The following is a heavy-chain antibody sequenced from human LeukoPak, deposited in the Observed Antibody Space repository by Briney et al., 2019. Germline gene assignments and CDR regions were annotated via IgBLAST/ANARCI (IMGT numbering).Heavy chain of an antibody. Sequence: ASVKGSCKASVSIFSSYGVSWVRQAPGQGLEWVGWINAYHGNTNYAQKLQGRATMTTDTSTNTAHMELSSLRSEDTAVYYCTREGVYSPDPSSYHRYAFDIWGQGTVVTVSS. CDR1: VSIFSSYG. J-gene: IGHJ3*02. D-gene: IGHD3-16*02. CDR3: TREGVYSPDPSSYHRYAFDI. CDR2: INAYHGNT. V-gene: IGHV1-18*01.